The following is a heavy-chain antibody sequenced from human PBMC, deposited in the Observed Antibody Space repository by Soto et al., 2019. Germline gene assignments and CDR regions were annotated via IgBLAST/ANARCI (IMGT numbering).Heavy chain of an antibody. CDR2: IYYSGTS. D-gene: IGHD6-25*01. CDR3: AKHDNSGLDN. CDR1: GGSISSRNYH. V-gene: IGHV4-39*01. J-gene: IGHJ4*02. Sequence: SETLSLTCTVSGGSISSRNYHWAWIRQAPGKGLEWIGNIYYSGTSYYNPSLKSRVTISIDTSKNQFSLKLSSLIAADTAVYYCAKHDNSGLDNWGQGTLVTVSS.